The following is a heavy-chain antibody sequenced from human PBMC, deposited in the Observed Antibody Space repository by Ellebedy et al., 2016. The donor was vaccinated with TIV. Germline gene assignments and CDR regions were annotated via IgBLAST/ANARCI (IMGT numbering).Heavy chain of an antibody. D-gene: IGHD3-9*01. J-gene: IGHJ4*02. CDR3: AREGPGYDY. V-gene: IGHV6-1*01. CDR1: GDRFSSNSAA. Sequence: SQTLSLTXXISGDRFSSNSAARSLIRQSPSRGLEWLGRTYFRSKWYHDYAVSVKGRLSISPDTSKNQFSLQLNSLTPEDTAVYYCAREGPGYDYWGQGTLVTVSS. CDR2: TYFRSKWYH.